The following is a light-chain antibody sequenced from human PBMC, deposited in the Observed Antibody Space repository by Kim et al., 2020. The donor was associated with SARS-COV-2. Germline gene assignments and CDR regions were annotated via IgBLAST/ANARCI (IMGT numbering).Light chain of an antibody. Sequence: RQPATLPCTGNGKNVGDQGAAWRQQHQGHPPKLLSYRKNNRPSGISERLSASRSGNTASLTITGLQPEDEADYHCSAWDSSLSAWVFGGGTQLTVL. V-gene: IGLV10-54*01. J-gene: IGLJ3*02. CDR2: RKN. CDR1: GKNVGDQG. CDR3: SAWDSSLSAWV.